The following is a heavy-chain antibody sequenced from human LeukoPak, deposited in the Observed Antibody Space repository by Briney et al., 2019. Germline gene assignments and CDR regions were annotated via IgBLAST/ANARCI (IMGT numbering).Heavy chain of an antibody. J-gene: IGHJ6*01. CDR1: GFTLYIYA. CDR3: AKHRSGRQLLNIYS. CDR2: ISWKSRSI. D-gene: IGHD2/OR15-2a*01. Sequence: SGRSLRLSRAVSGFTLYIYAMHWVRQAPGKGLEWVSDISWKSRSIGHAASVRGRFAISRDTAQKSLYLPINSLRVEQTALHYCAKHRSGRQLLNIYSWGPGTPVTAS. V-gene: IGHV3-9*01.